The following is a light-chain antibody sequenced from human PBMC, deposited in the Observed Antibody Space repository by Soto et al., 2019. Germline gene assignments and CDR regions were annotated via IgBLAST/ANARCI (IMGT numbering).Light chain of an antibody. V-gene: IGKV3D-7*01. Sequence: PGERVTLSCRASQSVSSSYLTWYQQKPGQAPRLLIYGASARATGIPARISGSGSGTDFTLTISSLQPEDSAVYNCQQDYNLPRTFGQGPKVDIK. J-gene: IGKJ1*01. CDR1: QSVSSSY. CDR3: QQDYNLPRT. CDR2: GAS.